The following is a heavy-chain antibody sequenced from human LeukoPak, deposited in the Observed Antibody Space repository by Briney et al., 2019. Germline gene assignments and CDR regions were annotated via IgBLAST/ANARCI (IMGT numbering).Heavy chain of an antibody. V-gene: IGHV4-59*11. J-gene: IGHJ4*02. CDR2: IYYSGST. Sequence: SETLSLTCTVSGGSISSHYWSWIRRPPGKGLEWIGYIYYSGSTYYNPSLRSRVTISVDTSKNLFSLKLSSVTAADTAVYYCARVQRPLDGADYWGQGTLVTVSS. CDR3: ARVQRPLDGADY. CDR1: GGSISSHY. D-gene: IGHD1-1*01.